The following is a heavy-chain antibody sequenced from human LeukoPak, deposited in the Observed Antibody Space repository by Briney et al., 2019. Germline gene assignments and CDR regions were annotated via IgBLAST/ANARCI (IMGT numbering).Heavy chain of an antibody. D-gene: IGHD3-22*01. J-gene: IGHJ5*02. CDR2: MDPNSGNT. CDR1: GYTFTSYD. CDR3: ARAYYDSSGYYWNWFDP. V-gene: IGHV1-8*03. Sequence: GASVKVSCKASGYTFTSYDINRVRQATGQGLEWMGWMDPNSGNTGYAQKFQGRVTITRNTSISTAYMELSSLRSEDTAVYYCARAYYDSSGYYWNWFDPWGQGTLVTVSS.